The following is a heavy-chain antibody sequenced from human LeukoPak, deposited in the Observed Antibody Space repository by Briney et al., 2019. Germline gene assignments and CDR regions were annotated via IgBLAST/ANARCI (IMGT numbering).Heavy chain of an antibody. J-gene: IGHJ5*02. D-gene: IGHD2-2*01. CDR2: INPSTGGT. Sequence: ASVKVSCKASGYTFTGYYMHWVRQAPGQGLEWMGWINPSTGGTNYAQKFQGGVTMTRDTSISTAYMELSRLKSDDTAVYYCARTVVPAAINWFDPWGQGTLVTVSS. V-gene: IGHV1-2*02. CDR3: ARTVVPAAINWFDP. CDR1: GYTFTGYY.